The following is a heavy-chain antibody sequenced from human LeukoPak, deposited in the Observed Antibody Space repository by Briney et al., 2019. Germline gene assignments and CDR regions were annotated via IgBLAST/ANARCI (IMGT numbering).Heavy chain of an antibody. Sequence: PGGSLRLSCAASGFTVSSNYMSWVRQAPGKGLEWVSVIYSGGSKYYADSVNGRFTISSHNSKNTLNLQINRLRAVNTAVYYCARDHYPATVTLYGMDVWGQGTTVTVSS. CDR2: IYSGGSK. D-gene: IGHD4-17*01. V-gene: IGHV3-66*01. CDR3: ARDHYPATVTLYGMDV. CDR1: GFTVSSNY. J-gene: IGHJ6*02.